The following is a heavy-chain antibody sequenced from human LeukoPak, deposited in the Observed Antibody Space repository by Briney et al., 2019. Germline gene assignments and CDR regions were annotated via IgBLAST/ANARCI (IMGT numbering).Heavy chain of an antibody. D-gene: IGHD3-10*01. CDR3: ARDDRDRGDPYYYYGMDV. CDR2: ISHDGSSK. V-gene: IGHV3-30*03. J-gene: IGHJ6*02. CDR1: GFTFSYYG. Sequence: PGGSLRLSCAASGFTFSYYGTHWVRQAPGKGLEWVAVISHDGSSKYYADSVKGRFTISRDNSKNTLYLQMNSLRAEDTAMYYCARDDRDRGDPYYYYGMDVWGQGTTVTVSS.